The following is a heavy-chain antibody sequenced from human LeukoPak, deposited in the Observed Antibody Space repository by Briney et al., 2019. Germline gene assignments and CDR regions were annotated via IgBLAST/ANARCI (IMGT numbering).Heavy chain of an antibody. CDR2: ITGSGGST. CDR3: ARDSRDIARYFDF. V-gene: IGHV3-23*01. D-gene: IGHD2-15*01. J-gene: IGHJ4*02. Sequence: PGGSLRLSCAASGFTFSSYAMGWVRQPPGKGLEWVSLITGSGGSTFYADSVKGRFTISRDNSKSTLYLQMSSLRAEDTAVYYCARDSRDIARYFDFWGQGTLVTVSS. CDR1: GFTFSSYA.